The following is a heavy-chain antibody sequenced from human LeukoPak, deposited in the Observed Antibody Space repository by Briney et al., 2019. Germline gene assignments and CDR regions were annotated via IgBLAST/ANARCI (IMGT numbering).Heavy chain of an antibody. CDR1: GYTFNTYG. CDR3: ARDDGNVLLWFGRYYYGMDV. CDR2: ISPYNGNT. V-gene: IGHV1-18*01. J-gene: IGHJ6*02. Sequence: ASVKVSCKPYGYTFNTYGITWVRQAPGQGLEWMGWISPYNGNTNYAQKFQGRVTMTTDTSTSTAYMELRSLRSDDTAVYYCARDDGNVLLWFGRYYYGMDVWGQGTTVTVSS. D-gene: IGHD3-10*01.